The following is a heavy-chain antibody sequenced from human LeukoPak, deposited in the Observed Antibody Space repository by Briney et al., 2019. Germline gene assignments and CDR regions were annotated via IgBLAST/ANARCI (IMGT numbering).Heavy chain of an antibody. Sequence: SESLSLTCTVSGGSIISSDYHWGWVRQPPGKGLEWIGTISYSGNTDYNPSLRSRVTISVDTSNNQFSLRLGSVTAADTAVYHCARHCCSGPAKRVFDIWGQGTMVTVSS. D-gene: IGHD2-15*01. J-gene: IGHJ3*02. V-gene: IGHV4-39*01. CDR3: ARHCCSGPAKRVFDI. CDR1: GGSIISSDYH. CDR2: ISYSGNT.